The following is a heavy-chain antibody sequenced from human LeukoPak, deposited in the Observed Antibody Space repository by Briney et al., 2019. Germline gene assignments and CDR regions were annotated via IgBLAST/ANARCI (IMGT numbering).Heavy chain of an antibody. J-gene: IGHJ6*03. Sequence: GGSLRLSCAASGFTFSSYDMHWVRQAPGKGLEWVAFIRYNGNNQYYADSVKGRFTISRGNSKNTLYLQMNSLKGDDTAVYYCAKDSAFYYIDVWGKGTTVIISS. CDR1: GFTFSSYD. CDR2: IRYNGNNQ. V-gene: IGHV3-30*02. CDR3: AKDSAFYYIDV. D-gene: IGHD3-10*01.